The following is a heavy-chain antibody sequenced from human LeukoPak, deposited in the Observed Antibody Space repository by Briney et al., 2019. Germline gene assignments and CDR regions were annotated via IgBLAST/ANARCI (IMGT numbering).Heavy chain of an antibody. D-gene: IGHD3-22*01. CDR3: ARGLVHDTSGYYSDY. CDR2: IRSNSDGGTI. J-gene: IGHJ4*02. V-gene: IGHV3-15*07. CDR1: GFTFSNAW. Sequence: GGSLRLSCATSGFTFSNAWMNWVRQAPGKGLEWVGRIRSNSDGGTIDYAAPVKGRFTLSRDDSKTTLYLQMNSLQTEDTAVYYCARGLVHDTSGYYSDYWGQGTLVTVSS.